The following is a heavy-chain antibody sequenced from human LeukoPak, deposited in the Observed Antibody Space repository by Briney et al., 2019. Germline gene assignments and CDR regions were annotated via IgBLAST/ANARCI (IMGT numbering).Heavy chain of an antibody. CDR1: GGSFTSYY. J-gene: IGHJ2*01. CDR2: IYYSGSNSGST. D-gene: IGHD1-26*01. Sequence: SETLSLTCTMSGGSFTSYYWSWIRQPPGKGLEWIGYIYYSGSNSGSTNYHPSLKSRVTISLDTSKNLYSLKLRSVTAADTVVYYCARRAIVDWYFDLWGRGTLVTVSS. V-gene: IGHV4-59*01. CDR3: ARRAIVDWYFDL.